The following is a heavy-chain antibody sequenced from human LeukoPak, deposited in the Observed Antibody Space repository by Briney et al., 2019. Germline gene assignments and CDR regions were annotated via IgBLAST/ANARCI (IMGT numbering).Heavy chain of an antibody. J-gene: IGHJ6*02. D-gene: IGHD2-15*01. Sequence: GGSLRLSCAASGLSIGDNSMHWVGPAPGKGLEWVSLISWDESTTYYSDSVKGRFTVSRDSSKNSLHLQMNSLRTEDTALYYCARGPNRWWVVSRNWGMDVWGQGTTVTVSS. CDR3: ARGPNRWWVVSRNWGMDV. V-gene: IGHV3-43*01. CDR2: ISWDESTT. CDR1: GLSIGDNS.